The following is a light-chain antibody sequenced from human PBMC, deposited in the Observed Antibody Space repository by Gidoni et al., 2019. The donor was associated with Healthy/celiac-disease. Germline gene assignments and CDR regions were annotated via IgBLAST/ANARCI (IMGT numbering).Light chain of an antibody. J-gene: IGLJ2*01. CDR3: SSYTSSSTLV. V-gene: IGLV2-14*01. CDR1: SSDVGGYNY. Sequence: QSPLTQPASVSGSPGQSITISCTGTSSDVGGYNYVSWYQQHPGKAPKLMIYEVSNRPSGVSNRFSGSKSGNTASLTISGRQAEDEADYYCSSYTSSSTLVFGGGTKLTVL. CDR2: EVS.